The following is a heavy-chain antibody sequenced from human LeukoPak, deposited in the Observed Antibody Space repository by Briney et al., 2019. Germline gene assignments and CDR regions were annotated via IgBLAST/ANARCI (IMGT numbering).Heavy chain of an antibody. V-gene: IGHV1-8*01. Sequence: ASVKVSCKASGYTFTSYDINWVRQATGQGLEWMGWMNPNSGNTGYAQKFQGRVTMTRNTSISTAYMELSSLRSEDTAVYYCARDSRYCSGGSCYSTRNDGYYYYYMDVWGKGTTVTVSS. J-gene: IGHJ6*03. CDR2: MNPNSGNT. D-gene: IGHD2-15*01. CDR3: ARDSRYCSGGSCYSTRNDGYYYYYMDV. CDR1: GYTFTSYD.